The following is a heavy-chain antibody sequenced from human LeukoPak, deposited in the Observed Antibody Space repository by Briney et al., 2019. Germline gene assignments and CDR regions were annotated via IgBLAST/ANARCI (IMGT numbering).Heavy chain of an antibody. Sequence: VASVKVSCKASGYTFTSYAMNWVRQAPGQGLEWMGRINTNTGNPTYAQGFTGRFVFSLDTSVSTAYLQISSLKAEDTAVYYCARPGQILGYCSGGSCDLDYWGQGTLVTVSS. CDR1: GYTFTSYA. J-gene: IGHJ4*02. V-gene: IGHV7-4-1*02. CDR2: INTNTGNP. D-gene: IGHD2-15*01. CDR3: ARPGQILGYCSGGSCDLDY.